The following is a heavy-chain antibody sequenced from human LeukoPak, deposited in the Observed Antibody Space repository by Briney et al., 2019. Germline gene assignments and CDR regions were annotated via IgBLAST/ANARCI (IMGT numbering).Heavy chain of an antibody. J-gene: IGHJ3*02. CDR2: IYYSGST. CDR1: GGSISSYY. Sequence: SETLSLTCTVSGGSISSYYWSWIRQPPGKGPEWIGYIYYSGSTNYNPSLKSRVTISVDTSKNQFSLKLSSVTAADTAVYYCLAGNDAFDIWGQGTMVTVSS. D-gene: IGHD6-13*01. CDR3: LAGNDAFDI. V-gene: IGHV4-59*08.